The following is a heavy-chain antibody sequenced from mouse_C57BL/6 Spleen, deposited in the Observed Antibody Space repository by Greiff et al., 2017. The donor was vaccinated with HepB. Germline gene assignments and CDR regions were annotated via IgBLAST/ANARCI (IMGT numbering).Heavy chain of an antibody. Sequence: VQLQQPGAELVKPGASVKLSCKASGYTFTSYWMHWVKQRPGQGLEWIGMIHPNSGSTNYNEKFKSKATLTVDKSSSTAYMQLSSLTSEDSAVYYGASEVNYYGPYYFDYWGQGTTLTVSS. D-gene: IGHD1-1*01. CDR2: IHPNSGST. CDR3: ASEVNYYGPYYFDY. J-gene: IGHJ2*01. CDR1: GYTFTSYW. V-gene: IGHV1-64*01.